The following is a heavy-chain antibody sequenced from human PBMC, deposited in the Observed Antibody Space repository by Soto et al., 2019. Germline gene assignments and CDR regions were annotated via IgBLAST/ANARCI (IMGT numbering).Heavy chain of an antibody. CDR3: AKDLHDAAADY. CDR1: GFSFSNWW. D-gene: IGHD6-13*01. Sequence: GGSLRLSCAASGFSFSNWWMHWVRQAPGKGLVWVSRIKGDGSRTNYADSVKGRFTVSRDNAKNTVYLQVNSLRVEDTAVYYCAKDLHDAAADYWGQGTLVTSPQ. J-gene: IGHJ4*02. V-gene: IGHV3-74*01. CDR2: IKGDGSRT.